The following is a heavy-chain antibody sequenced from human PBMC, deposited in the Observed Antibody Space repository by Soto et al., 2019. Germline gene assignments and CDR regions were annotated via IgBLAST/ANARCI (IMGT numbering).Heavy chain of an antibody. CDR1: GYTFTTYG. CDR3: ARSGSYY. V-gene: IGHV1-18*01. Sequence: SVNVSGNETGYTFTTYGISWVRQAPGQGLEWMGWISAYNGNTKYAQNFQDRVTMTTDTSTSTAYMELRSLRSDDTAVYYCARSGSYYWGQGTQVTVYS. D-gene: IGHD1-26*01. J-gene: IGHJ4*02. CDR2: ISAYNGNT.